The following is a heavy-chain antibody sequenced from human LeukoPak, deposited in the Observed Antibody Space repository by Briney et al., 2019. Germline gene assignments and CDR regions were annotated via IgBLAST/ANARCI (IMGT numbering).Heavy chain of an antibody. J-gene: IGHJ5*02. CDR2: INPNSGGT. Sequence: GASVKVSCKASGGTFSSYAISWVRQAPGQGLEWMGWINPNSGGTNYAQKFQGWVTMTRDTSISTAYMELSRLRSDDTAVYYCARDWYSSSWSDENWFDPWGQGTLVTVSS. D-gene: IGHD6-13*01. CDR1: GGTFSSYA. CDR3: ARDWYSSSWSDENWFDP. V-gene: IGHV1-2*04.